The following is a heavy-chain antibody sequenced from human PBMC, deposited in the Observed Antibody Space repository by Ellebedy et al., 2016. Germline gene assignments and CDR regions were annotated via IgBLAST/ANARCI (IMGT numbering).Heavy chain of an antibody. Sequence: GGSLRLSCAASGFTFSSYWMHWVRHAPGKGLVWVSRIKNDGSSIGYAESVKGRFTISRDNAKNTLYLQMNSLRAEDTAVYYCAREISNCAGDCLGYWGQGTLVTVSS. CDR1: GFTFSSYW. D-gene: IGHD2-21*01. V-gene: IGHV3-74*01. J-gene: IGHJ4*02. CDR3: AREISNCAGDCLGY. CDR2: IKNDGSSI.